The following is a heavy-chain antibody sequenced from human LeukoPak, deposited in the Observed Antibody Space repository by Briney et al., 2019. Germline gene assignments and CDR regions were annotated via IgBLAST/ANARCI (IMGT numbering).Heavy chain of an antibody. Sequence: ASVKVSCKASGYTFADYYIHWVRQAPGQGLESMGWINPNSGGTDYAQKFQGRVTMTRDTSISTAYMELSRLRSDDTAVYYCARGQFDYWGQGTLVTVSS. CDR3: ARGQFDY. J-gene: IGHJ4*02. CDR1: GYTFADYY. V-gene: IGHV1-2*02. CDR2: INPNSGGT.